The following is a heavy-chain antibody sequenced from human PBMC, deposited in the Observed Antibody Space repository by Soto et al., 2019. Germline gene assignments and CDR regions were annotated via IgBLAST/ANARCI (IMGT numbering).Heavy chain of an antibody. CDR1: GFTFSSYA. Sequence: EVQLLESGGGLVQPGGSLRLSCAASGFTFSSYAMSWVRQAPGKGLEWVSAISGSGGSTYYADSVKGRFTISRDNSKNTLYMQMNGLRAEDTAVYYCAKEIARLLEWLPLYFDYWGQGTLVTVSS. V-gene: IGHV3-23*01. J-gene: IGHJ4*02. CDR2: ISGSGGST. D-gene: IGHD3-3*01. CDR3: AKEIARLLEWLPLYFDY.